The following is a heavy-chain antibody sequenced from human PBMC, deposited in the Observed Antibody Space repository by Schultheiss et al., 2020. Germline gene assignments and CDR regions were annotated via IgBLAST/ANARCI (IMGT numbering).Heavy chain of an antibody. J-gene: IGHJ6*02. CDR3: AKEYDFWSGYGGMDV. V-gene: IGHV3-30*18. D-gene: IGHD3-3*01. CDR2: ISYDGSNK. CDR1: GFTFSSYG. Sequence: GGSLRLSCAASGFTFSSYGMHWVRQAPGKGLEWVAVISYDGSNKYYADSVKGRFTISRDNAKNSLYLQMNSLRAEDTALYYCAKEYDFWSGYGGMDVWGQGTTVTVSS.